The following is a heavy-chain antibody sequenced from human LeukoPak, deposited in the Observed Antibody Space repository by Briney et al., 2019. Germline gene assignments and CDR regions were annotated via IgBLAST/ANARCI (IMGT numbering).Heavy chain of an antibody. CDR3: AKDAGPYQRLPRGGAYYFDY. CDR1: GITFDDYA. V-gene: IGHV3-9*01. CDR2: ISWNSGSI. Sequence: GGSLRLSCAASGITFDDYAMHWVRQAPGKGLEWVSGISWNSGSIGYADSVKGRFTISRDNAKNSLYPQMNSLRAEDTALYYCAKDAGPYQRLPRGGAYYFDYWGQGTLVTVSS. D-gene: IGHD2-2*01. J-gene: IGHJ4*02.